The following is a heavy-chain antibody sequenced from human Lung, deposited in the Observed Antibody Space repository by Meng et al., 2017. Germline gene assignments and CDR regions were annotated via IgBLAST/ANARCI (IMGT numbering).Heavy chain of an antibody. D-gene: IGHD2-2*01. CDR1: GGSIRSSNW. Sequence: VQLQGSGPGLVKPSGTLSLTCVVSGGSIRSSNWWSWVRQPPGKGLEWIGEIYHSGGTKYNPSLKSRVTISVDKSKNQFSLKLSSVTAADTAVYYCARGLGEAVVPRTMFDYWGQGTLVTVSS. CDR2: IYHSGGT. CDR3: ARGLGEAVVPRTMFDY. J-gene: IGHJ4*02. V-gene: IGHV4-4*02.